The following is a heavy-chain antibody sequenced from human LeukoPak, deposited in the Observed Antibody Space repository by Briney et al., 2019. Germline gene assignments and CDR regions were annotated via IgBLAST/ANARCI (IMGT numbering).Heavy chain of an antibody. J-gene: IGHJ5*02. Sequence: SETLSLTCAVYGGSFSGYYWSWIRQPPGKGLEWIGEINHSGSTNYNPSLKSRVTISGDTSKKQFSLKLSSVTAADTALYYCASRYWESTVGVATIVGAVYNWFDPWGQGTLVTVSS. CDR1: GGSFSGYY. D-gene: IGHD5-12*01. CDR3: ASRYWESTVGVATIVGAVYNWFDP. CDR2: INHSGST. V-gene: IGHV4-34*01.